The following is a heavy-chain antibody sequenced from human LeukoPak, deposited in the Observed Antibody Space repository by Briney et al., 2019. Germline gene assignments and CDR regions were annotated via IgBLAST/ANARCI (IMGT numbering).Heavy chain of an antibody. CDR3: ARDGLSYGDTLG. Sequence: SVKVSCKASGGTFSSYAISWVRQAPGQGLEWMGGIIPIFGTANYAQKFQGRVTITADESTSTAYMELSSLRSEDTAVYYCARDGLSYGDTLGWGQGTLVTVSS. V-gene: IGHV1-69*13. CDR1: GGTFSSYA. D-gene: IGHD3-16*01. CDR2: IIPIFGTA. J-gene: IGHJ4*02.